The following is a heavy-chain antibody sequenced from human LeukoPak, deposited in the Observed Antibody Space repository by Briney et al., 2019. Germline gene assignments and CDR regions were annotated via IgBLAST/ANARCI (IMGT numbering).Heavy chain of an antibody. CDR1: GYTFTSFG. D-gene: IGHD5-18*01. CDR2: SSAYNGNT. Sequence: ASVKVSCKASGYTFTSFGISWMRQAPGQGLEWMGWSSAYNGNTNYAQKFRGRVTMTTDTSTSTAYMEVRSLRSDDTAVYYCTRDLGVDTTMIFFDYWGQGSLVTVSS. V-gene: IGHV1-18*01. J-gene: IGHJ4*02. CDR3: TRDLGVDTTMIFFDY.